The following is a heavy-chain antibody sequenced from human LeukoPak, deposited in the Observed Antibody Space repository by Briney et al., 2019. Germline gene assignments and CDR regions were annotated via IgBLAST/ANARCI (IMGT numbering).Heavy chain of an antibody. V-gene: IGHV3-7*01. J-gene: IGHJ4*02. D-gene: IGHD5-24*01. Sequence: GSLRLSCAASGFTFSSYWMSWVRQAPGKGLEWVAYIKQDGSEKYYVDSVKGRFTISRDNAKNSLYLQMNSLRAEDTAVYYCERDGDGYNHPYWGQGTLVTVSS. CDR3: ERDGDGYNHPY. CDR1: GFTFSSYW. CDR2: IKQDGSEK.